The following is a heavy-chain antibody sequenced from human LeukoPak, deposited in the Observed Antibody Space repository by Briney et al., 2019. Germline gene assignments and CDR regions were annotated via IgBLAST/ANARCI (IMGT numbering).Heavy chain of an antibody. CDR3: ARERLEVRGVLDY. D-gene: IGHD3-10*01. J-gene: IGHJ4*02. V-gene: IGHV3-48*03. Sequence: PGGSLRLSCAASGFTFSSYEMHWVRQAPGKGLEWVSYISSSGSTIYYADSVKGRFTISRDNAKNSLYLQMNSLRAEDTAVYYCARERLEVRGVLDYWGQGTLVTVSS. CDR1: GFTFSSYE. CDR2: ISSSGSTI.